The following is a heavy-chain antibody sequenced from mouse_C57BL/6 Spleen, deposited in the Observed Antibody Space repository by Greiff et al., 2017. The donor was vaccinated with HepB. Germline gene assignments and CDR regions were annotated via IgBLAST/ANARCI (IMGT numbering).Heavy chain of an antibody. D-gene: IGHD1-1*01. V-gene: IGHV1-82*01. J-gene: IGHJ4*01. CDR3: AREDYYGSSYLYAMDY. Sequence: QVQLKQSGPELVKPGASVKISCKASGYAFSSSWMNWVKQRPGKGLEWIGRIYPGDGDTNYNGKFKGKATLTADKSSSTAYMQLSSLTSEDSAVYFCAREDYYGSSYLYAMDYWGQGTSVTVSS. CDR2: IYPGDGDT. CDR1: GYAFSSSW.